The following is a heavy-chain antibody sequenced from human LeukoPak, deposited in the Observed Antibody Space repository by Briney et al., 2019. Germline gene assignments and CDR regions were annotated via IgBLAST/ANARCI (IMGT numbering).Heavy chain of an antibody. V-gene: IGHV1-18*01. CDR3: ARVDTALQDYHMDV. J-gene: IGHJ6*03. CDR2: ISAYNGNT. D-gene: IGHD5-18*01. CDR1: GYTFTSYG. Sequence: ASVKVSCKASGYTFTSYGISWVRQAPGQGLEWMGWISAYNGNTNYAQKLQGRVTMTTDTSTSTAYMELRSLRSDDTAVYYCARVDTALQDYHMDVWGKGTTVTVSS.